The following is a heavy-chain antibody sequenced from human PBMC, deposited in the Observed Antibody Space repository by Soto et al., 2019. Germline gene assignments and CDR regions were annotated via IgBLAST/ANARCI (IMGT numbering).Heavy chain of an antibody. CDR1: GFSLSTSGVG. Sequence: QITLKESGPTLVKPTQTLTLTCTFSGFSLSTSGVGVGWIRQPPGKALEWLALIYWDDDKRYSPSLKSRLTITKDTSKNQVVLTMTNMDPVDTATYYCARQITYYYDSSGYYWLDYWSQGTLVTVSS. CDR2: IYWDDDK. CDR3: ARQITYYYDSSGYYWLDY. J-gene: IGHJ4*02. V-gene: IGHV2-5*02. D-gene: IGHD3-22*01.